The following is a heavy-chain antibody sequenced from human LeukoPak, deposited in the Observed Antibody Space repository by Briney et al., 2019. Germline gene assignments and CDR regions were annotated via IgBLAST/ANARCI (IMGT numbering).Heavy chain of an antibody. CDR3: ARLWEAAAGTVFDY. Sequence: ASVKVSCKASGYTFTGYYMHWVRQAPGQGLEWMGWINPNSGGTNYAQKFQGRVTMTRDTSISTAYMELSRLRSDDTAVYYCARLWEAAAGTVFDYWGQGTLVTVSS. CDR2: INPNSGGT. J-gene: IGHJ4*02. V-gene: IGHV1-2*02. CDR1: GYTFTGYY. D-gene: IGHD6-13*01.